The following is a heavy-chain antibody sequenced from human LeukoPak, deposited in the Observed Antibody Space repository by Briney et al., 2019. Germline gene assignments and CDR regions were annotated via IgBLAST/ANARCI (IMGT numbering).Heavy chain of an antibody. J-gene: IGHJ6*03. CDR2: IYYSGST. CDR3: ARDQGSYDFWSGYYYYYMDV. V-gene: IGHV4-59*01. CDR1: GGSLSSYY. D-gene: IGHD3-3*01. Sequence: SETLSLTCTVSGGSLSSYYWSWIRQPPGKGLEWIGYIYYSGSTNYNPSLKSRVTISVDTSKNQFSLKLSSVTAADTAVYYCARDQGSYDFWSGYYYYYMDVWGKGTTVTVSS.